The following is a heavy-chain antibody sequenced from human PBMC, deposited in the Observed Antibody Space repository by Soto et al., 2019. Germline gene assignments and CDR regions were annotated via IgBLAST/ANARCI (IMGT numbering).Heavy chain of an antibody. J-gene: IGHJ6*02. D-gene: IGHD3-3*01. CDR2: IIPIFGTA. Sequence: QVQLVQSGAEVKKPGSSVKVSCKASGGTFSSYAISWVRQAPGQGLEWMGGIIPIFGTANYAQKFQGRVTITADKSTSTAYMELSSLRSEDTAVYYCGITIFGVVIQYSYYGMDVWGQGTTVTVSS. CDR1: GGTFSSYA. CDR3: GITIFGVVIQYSYYGMDV. V-gene: IGHV1-69*06.